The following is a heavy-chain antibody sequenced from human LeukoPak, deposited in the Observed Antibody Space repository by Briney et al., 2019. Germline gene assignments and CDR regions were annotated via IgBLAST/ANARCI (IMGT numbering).Heavy chain of an antibody. V-gene: IGHV3-53*01. D-gene: IGHD2-15*01. CDR3: ARDGISPFDF. CDR2: IYSGGST. CDR1: GFTASSNY. J-gene: IGHJ4*02. Sequence: GGSLRLSCAPSGFTASSNYMSWVRQAPGKGLEWVSVIYSGGSTYYADSVKGRFTISRDNSKNTLYLQMNSLRAEDTAVYYCARDGISPFDFWGQGTLVTVSS.